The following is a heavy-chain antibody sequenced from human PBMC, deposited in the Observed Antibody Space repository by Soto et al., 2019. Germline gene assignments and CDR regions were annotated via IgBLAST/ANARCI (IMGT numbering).Heavy chain of an antibody. D-gene: IGHD1-26*01. J-gene: IGHJ4*02. CDR3: ARRGSGSYYDY. Sequence: EVQLLESGGGLVQPGGSLRLSCAASGFTFSSYAMRWVRQAPGKGLEWVSAISGSGGSTYYADSVTGRFTISRDNSKNRLYLQMNSLRAEDTAVYYCARRGSGSYYDYWGQGTLVTVSS. CDR2: ISGSGGST. V-gene: IGHV3-23*01. CDR1: GFTFSSYA.